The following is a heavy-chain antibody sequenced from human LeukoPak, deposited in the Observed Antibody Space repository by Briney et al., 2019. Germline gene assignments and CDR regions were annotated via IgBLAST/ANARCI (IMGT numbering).Heavy chain of an antibody. Sequence: GGSLRLSCVASGFTFSGYRMNWVRQAPGKGLEWVSSFSSSSSYIYYADSVKGRFTISRDNAKNLLYLQMNSLRAEDTAVYYCARSFPYSSSAVDYWGQGTLVIVSS. V-gene: IGHV3-21*01. CDR1: GFTFSGYR. J-gene: IGHJ4*02. CDR3: ARSFPYSSSAVDY. CDR2: FSSSSSYI. D-gene: IGHD6-6*01.